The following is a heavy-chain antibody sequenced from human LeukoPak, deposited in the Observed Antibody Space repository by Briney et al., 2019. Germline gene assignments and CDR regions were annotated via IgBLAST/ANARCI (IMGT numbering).Heavy chain of an antibody. J-gene: IGHJ6*03. CDR2: ISGSGGST. Sequence: GGSLRLSCAASGFTFSSYAMSWVRQAPGKGLEWVSAISGSGGSTYYADSVKGRFTISRDNSKNTLYLQMNSLRADDTAVYYCARVRGAGLQYYYMDVWGKGTTVTVSS. V-gene: IGHV3-23*01. CDR3: ARVRGAGLQYYYMDV. D-gene: IGHD1-26*01. CDR1: GFTFSSYA.